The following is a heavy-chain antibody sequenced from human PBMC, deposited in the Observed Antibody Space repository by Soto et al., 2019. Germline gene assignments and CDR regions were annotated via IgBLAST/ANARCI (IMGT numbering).Heavy chain of an antibody. CDR2: IYYDGST. D-gene: IGHD3-10*01. CDR1: GCSITTSSYN. J-gene: IGHJ3*01. CDR3: ARFYGNAFDV. V-gene: IGHV4-39*02. Sequence: SETLALSCAVSGCSITTSSYNWDWIRQPPGKRLEWIGTIYYDGSTSYNPSLKSQVTISVDTSKNHFALKVNSVTAADTAVYYCARFYGNAFDVWGRGTVVTVSS.